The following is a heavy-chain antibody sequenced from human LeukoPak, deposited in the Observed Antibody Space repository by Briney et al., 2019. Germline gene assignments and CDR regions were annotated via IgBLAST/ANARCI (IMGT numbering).Heavy chain of an antibody. CDR3: ARTIRGIIIPAFDI. CDR2: ISASGGGT. Sequence: GGSLRLSCAASGFTFSNYDMTWVRQAPGKGLEWVSAISASGGGTYYADSVKGRFTISRDNSENTLYLQMNSLRAEDTAIYYCARTIRGIIIPAFDIWGQGTMVTVSS. J-gene: IGHJ3*02. V-gene: IGHV3-23*01. D-gene: IGHD3-10*01. CDR1: GFTFSNYD.